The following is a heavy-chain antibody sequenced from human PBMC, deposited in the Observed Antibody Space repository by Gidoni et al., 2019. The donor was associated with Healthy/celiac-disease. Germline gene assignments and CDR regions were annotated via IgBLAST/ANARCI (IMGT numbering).Heavy chain of an antibody. Sequence: QVQLQESGPGLVKPSQTLSLTCTVSGGSIRRGDYYWSWSRQPPGKGLAWLGYIYYSGSTYYNPSLKSRVTISVDTSKNQFSLKLSSVPAADTAVYYCASYDYIWGSYRYTVQLFDYWGQGTLVTVSS. V-gene: IGHV4-30-4*01. CDR2: IYYSGST. D-gene: IGHD3-16*02. J-gene: IGHJ4*02. CDR1: GGSIRRGDYY. CDR3: ASYDYIWGSYRYTVQLFDY.